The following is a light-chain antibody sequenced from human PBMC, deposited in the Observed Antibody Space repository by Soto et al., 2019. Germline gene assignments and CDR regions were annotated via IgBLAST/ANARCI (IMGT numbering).Light chain of an antibody. CDR2: GAS. CDR1: QSVSSSY. Sequence: EIVLTQSPGTLSLSPGERATLSCRASQSVSSSYLARYQQKPGQAPRLLIYGASNKATGIPDRFSSSGSGTDFTLTISRLEPEDFAVYYCQQYGSSPALTFGGGTKVDIK. V-gene: IGKV3-20*01. J-gene: IGKJ4*01. CDR3: QQYGSSPALT.